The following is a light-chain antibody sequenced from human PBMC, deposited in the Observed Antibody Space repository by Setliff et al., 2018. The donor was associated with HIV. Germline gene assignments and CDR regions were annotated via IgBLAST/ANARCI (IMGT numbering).Light chain of an antibody. CDR2: DVS. CDR3: CSYAGSSTYV. J-gene: IGLJ1*01. CDR1: SSDVGGYNS. V-gene: IGLV2-14*03. Sequence: QSALTQPASVSGSPGQSITISCTGTSSDVGGYNSVSWYQQHPDRAPKLMIYDVSNRPSGVSNRFSGSKSGNTASLTISGLQAEDEADYYCCSYAGSSTYVFGTGTKVTVL.